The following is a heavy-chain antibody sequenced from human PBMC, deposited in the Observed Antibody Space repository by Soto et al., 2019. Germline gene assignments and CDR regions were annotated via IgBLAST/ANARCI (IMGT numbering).Heavy chain of an antibody. J-gene: IGHJ4*02. CDR3: ASHFPPLHSGSHYFDL. Sequence: QVQLQESGPGLVKPSETLSLTCTVSNDSISPYYWSWIRQPPGKGLEWIGFIYYSGSTTYNPSLKIRVTISVATSKNQFSLKLTSVTAADTAIYYCASHFPPLHSGSHYFDLWGQGTLVTVSS. V-gene: IGHV4-59*08. D-gene: IGHD3-10*01. CDR2: IYYSGST. CDR1: NDSISPYY.